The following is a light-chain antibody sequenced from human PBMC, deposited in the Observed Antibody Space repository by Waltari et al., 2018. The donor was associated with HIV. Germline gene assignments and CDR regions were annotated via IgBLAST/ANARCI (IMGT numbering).Light chain of an antibody. CDR2: EIS. CDR1: QSVSRH. CDR3: QQRGTWPQVT. Sequence: EIVLTQSPATLSVSPGERAILSCRASQSVSRHLAWYQQKSGQAPRLLIYEISTLAAGTPGRFNGSGSGTDFTLTITDVEPADVAVYYCQQRGTWPQVTFGGGTRVEI. V-gene: IGKV3-11*01. J-gene: IGKJ4*01.